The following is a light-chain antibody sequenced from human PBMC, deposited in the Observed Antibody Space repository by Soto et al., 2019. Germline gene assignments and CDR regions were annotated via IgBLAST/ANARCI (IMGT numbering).Light chain of an antibody. CDR1: SPNIGSNP. J-gene: IGLJ3*02. CDR2: SNN. CDR3: VAWDVSLSGWV. V-gene: IGLV1-44*01. Sequence: QAVLTQTPSASGTPGQRVTISCSGSSPNIGSNPVNWYQQFPGTAPKLLIYSNNQRPSGVPDRFAGSKSGTSASLAISGLQSEDEADYYCVAWDVSLSGWVFGGGTKLTVL.